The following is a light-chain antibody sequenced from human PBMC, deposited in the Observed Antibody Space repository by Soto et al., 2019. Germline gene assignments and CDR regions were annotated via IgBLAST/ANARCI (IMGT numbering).Light chain of an antibody. CDR1: QGVDNY. V-gene: IGKV1-27*01. CDR3: QQFSSYPLT. Sequence: DIQKQQSPYSQSASIGNRVTITCLASQGVDNYLAWYQQKPGKVPNLLIYAINTLQSGVPSRFSGSGSGTEFTLTISRLEPEDFAVYYCQQFSSYPLTFGGGTKVDVK. J-gene: IGKJ4*01. CDR2: AIN.